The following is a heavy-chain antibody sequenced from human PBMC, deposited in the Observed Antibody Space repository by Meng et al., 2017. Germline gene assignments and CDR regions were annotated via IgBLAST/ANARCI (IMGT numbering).Heavy chain of an antibody. Sequence: GGSLRLSCAASGFTFSSYSMNWVRQAPGKGLEWVSSISSSSSYIYYADSVKGRFTIYRDNAKNSLYLQMNSLRAEDTAVYYCARNYYDSSGYLAYYFDYWGQGTLVTVSS. D-gene: IGHD3-22*01. CDR3: ARNYYDSSGYLAYYFDY. V-gene: IGHV3-21*01. CDR2: ISSSSSYI. J-gene: IGHJ4*02. CDR1: GFTFSSYS.